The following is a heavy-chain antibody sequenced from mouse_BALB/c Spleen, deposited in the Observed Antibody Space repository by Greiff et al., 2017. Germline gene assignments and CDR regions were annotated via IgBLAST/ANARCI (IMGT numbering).Heavy chain of an antibody. D-gene: IGHD1-1*01. CDR1: GDSITSGY. CDR3: ARSGGSSRYYYAMDY. Sequence: EVKLVESGPSLVKPSQTLSLTCSVTGDSITSGYWNWIRKFPGNKLEYMGYISYSGSTYYNPSLKSRISITRDTSKNQYYLQLNSVTTEDTATYYCARSGGSSRYYYAMDYWGQGTSVTVSS. J-gene: IGHJ4*01. V-gene: IGHV3-8*02. CDR2: ISYSGST.